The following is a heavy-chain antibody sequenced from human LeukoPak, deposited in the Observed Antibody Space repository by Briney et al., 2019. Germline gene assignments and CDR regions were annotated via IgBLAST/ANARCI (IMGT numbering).Heavy chain of an antibody. CDR3: ARKWISGAFDI. V-gene: IGHV4-59*12. CDR2: IYYSGST. CDR1: GGSISSYY. Sequence: PSETLSLTCTVSGGSISSYYWSWIRQPPGKGLEWIGYIYYSGSTYYNPSLKSRVTISVDRSKNQFSLKLSSVTAADTAVYYCARKWISGAFDIWGQGTMVTVSS. J-gene: IGHJ3*02. D-gene: IGHD5-12*01.